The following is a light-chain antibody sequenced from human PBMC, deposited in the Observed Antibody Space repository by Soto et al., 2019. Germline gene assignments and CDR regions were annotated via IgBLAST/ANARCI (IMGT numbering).Light chain of an antibody. CDR3: QQTYRFPLT. J-gene: IGKJ4*01. V-gene: IGKV1-39*01. CDR1: QTVRRY. Sequence: DIEMTQSPDSLSTSVGDRVNITCRAGQTVRRYLHWYQQKPGQAPNLLIYVASYLHSGVPSRFSGSGSGTDFTLTITNVPPEDSASYFCQQTYRFPLTFGGGTTLVI. CDR2: VAS.